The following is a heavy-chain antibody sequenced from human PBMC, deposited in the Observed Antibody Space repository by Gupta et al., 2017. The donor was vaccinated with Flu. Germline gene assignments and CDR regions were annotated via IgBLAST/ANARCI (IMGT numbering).Heavy chain of an antibody. J-gene: IGHJ4*02. V-gene: IGHV3-21*01. CDR2: ISSSSSYI. CDR3: ARSWEPSGNFDY. CDR1: NFSSYS. D-gene: IGHD1-26*01. Sequence: NFSSYSMNWVRQAKEKGLEWVSSISSSSSYIYYADSVKGRFTVSRDNAENSLYLQMNSLRAEDTAVYYCARSWEPSGNFDYWGQGTLVTVSS.